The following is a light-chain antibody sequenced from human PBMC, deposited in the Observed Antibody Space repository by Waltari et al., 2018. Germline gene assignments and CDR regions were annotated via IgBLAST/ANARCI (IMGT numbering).Light chain of an antibody. V-gene: IGLV1-40*01. J-gene: IGLJ3*02. CDR2: DKS. CDR1: SSTIGAGYA. Sequence: QSVLTQPPSVSGAPGQRVTIPRPGSSSTIGAGYAVHWYQQLPGRAPKLVIYDKSNRPSGVPARFSGSRSGASASLAITGLQAEDESDYYCQSYDSSLSVGVFGGGTKLTVL. CDR3: QSYDSSLSVGV.